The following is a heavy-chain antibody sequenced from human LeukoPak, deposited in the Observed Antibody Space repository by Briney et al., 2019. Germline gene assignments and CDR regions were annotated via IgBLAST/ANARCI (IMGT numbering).Heavy chain of an antibody. CDR1: GYSFTGYY. D-gene: IGHD1-7*01. CDR3: AREGGHRLELLY. V-gene: IGHV1-2*02. CDR2: INPTSGGT. J-gene: IGHJ4*02. Sequence: GASVKVSCKASGYSFTGYYIHWVRQAPGQGLEWMGWINPTSGGTNYAQKFQDRVTMTRDTSNNTSYMDLSGLRSDDTAVYYCAREGGHRLELLYWGQGTLVTVSS.